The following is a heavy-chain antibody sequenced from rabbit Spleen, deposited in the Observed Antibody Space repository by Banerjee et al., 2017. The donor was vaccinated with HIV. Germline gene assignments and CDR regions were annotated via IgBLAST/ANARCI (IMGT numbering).Heavy chain of an antibody. Sequence: QEQLTETGGGLVQPGGSLTLSCKASGIDFTKYYITWVRQAPGKGLEWIACIDVSKSGSTYYASWPKGRFTISKTSSTTVTLQMTSLTAADTATYFCASGGVDSNAGCGLWGQGTLVTVS. CDR2: IDVSKSGST. CDR3: ASGGVDSNAGCGL. D-gene: IGHD4-1*01. CDR1: GIDFTKYY. V-gene: IGHV1S45*01. J-gene: IGHJ4*01.